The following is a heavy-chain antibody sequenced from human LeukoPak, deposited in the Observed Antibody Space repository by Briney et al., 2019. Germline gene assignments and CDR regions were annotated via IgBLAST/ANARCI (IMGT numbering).Heavy chain of an antibody. Sequence: PSETLSLTCAVYGGSFSGYYWSWIRQHPGKGLEWIGYIYYSGSTNYNPSLKSRVTISVDTSKNQFSLKLNSMTAADTAVYYCARHPRRSGSAPFDYWGQGTLVTVSS. V-gene: IGHV4-59*08. CDR3: ARHPRRSGSAPFDY. J-gene: IGHJ4*02. CDR1: GGSFSGYY. D-gene: IGHD3-10*01. CDR2: IYYSGST.